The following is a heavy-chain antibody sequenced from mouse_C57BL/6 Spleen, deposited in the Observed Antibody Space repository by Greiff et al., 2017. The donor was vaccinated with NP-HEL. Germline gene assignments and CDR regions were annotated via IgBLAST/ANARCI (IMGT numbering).Heavy chain of an antibody. D-gene: IGHD2-2*01. J-gene: IGHJ3*01. CDR1: GYNFTSYW. CDR2: INPSSGYT. CDR3: AREKYGYPSWFAY. Sequence: VKLVESGAELAKPGASVKLSCKASGYNFTSYWMHWVKQRPGQGLEWIGYINPSSGYTKYNQKFKDKATLTADKSSSTAYMQLSSLTYEDSAVYYCAREKYGYPSWFAYWGQGTLVTVSA. V-gene: IGHV1-7*01.